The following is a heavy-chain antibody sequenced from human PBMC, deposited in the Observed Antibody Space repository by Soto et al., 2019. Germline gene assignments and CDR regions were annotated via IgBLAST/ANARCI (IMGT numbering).Heavy chain of an antibody. CDR1: GFTFSSYA. V-gene: IGHV3-30-3*01. CDR3: ARAQWYDSSDWGY. J-gene: IGHJ4*02. CDR2: ISYDGSNK. Sequence: QVQLVESGGGVVQPGRSLRLSCAASGFTFSSYAMHWVRQAPGKGLEWVAVISYDGSNKYYADSVKGRFTISRDNSKNTLYLQMNSLRAEDTAVYYCARAQWYDSSDWGYWGQGTLVTVSS. D-gene: IGHD3-22*01.